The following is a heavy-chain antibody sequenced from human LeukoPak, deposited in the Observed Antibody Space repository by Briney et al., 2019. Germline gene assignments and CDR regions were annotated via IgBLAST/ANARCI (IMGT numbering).Heavy chain of an antibody. CDR1: GVTFSIAW. CDR3: VTIRYSTSYFFDY. J-gene: IGHJ4*02. D-gene: IGHD6-13*01. CDR2: IKSKTDGGTT. V-gene: IGHV3-15*01. Sequence: PGGSLRLSCAASGVTFSIAWMSWVRQAPGKGPEWVGRIKSKTDGGTTDYAAPVKDRFTISRDDSKNTLYLHMNRLKTEDTAVYYCVTIRYSTSYFFDYWGQGTLVTVSS.